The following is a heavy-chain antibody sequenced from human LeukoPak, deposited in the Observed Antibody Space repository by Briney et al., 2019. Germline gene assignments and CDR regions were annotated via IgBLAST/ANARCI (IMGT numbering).Heavy chain of an antibody. V-gene: IGHV4-39*01. Sequence: SETLSLTCTVSGGSISSSGYYWGWIRQPPGKGLEWIGSIYYSGSTYYNPSLKSRVTISVGTSKNQFSLKLSSVTAADTAVYSCARHGGSGYSSFDYWGQGTLVTVSS. CDR3: ARHGGSGYSSFDY. D-gene: IGHD5-18*01. CDR2: IYYSGST. J-gene: IGHJ4*02. CDR1: GGSISSSGYY.